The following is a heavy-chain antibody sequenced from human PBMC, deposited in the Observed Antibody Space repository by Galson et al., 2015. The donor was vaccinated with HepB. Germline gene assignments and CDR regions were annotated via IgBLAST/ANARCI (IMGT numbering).Heavy chain of an antibody. V-gene: IGHV3-15*01. D-gene: IGHD2-8*02. CDR2: IKSKTDGKTT. J-gene: IGHJ5*02. CDR1: GFPFNNAW. Sequence: SLRLSCAASGFPFNNAWMTWVRQAPGRGLEWVGRIKSKTDGKTTDYAAPVKGRFTISRDDSKNSLYLQMNSLKTEDTAVYSCNTDVYYSTYWSWLDPWGQGTLVTVSS. CDR3: NTDVYYSTYWSWLDP.